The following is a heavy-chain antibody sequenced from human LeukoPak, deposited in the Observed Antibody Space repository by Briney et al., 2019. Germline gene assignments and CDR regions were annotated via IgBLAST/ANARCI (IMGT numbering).Heavy chain of an antibody. CDR1: GGSISSGGYS. J-gene: IGHJ6*03. V-gene: IGHV4-30-2*01. CDR3: ARDSPPPESYYYYYMDV. Sequence: SETLSLTCAVSGGSISSGGYSWSWIRQPPGKGLEWIWYIYHSGSTYYNPSLKSRVTISVDRSKNQFSLKLSSVTAADTAVYYCARDSPPPESYYYYYMDVWGKGTTVTVSS. CDR2: IYHSGST. D-gene: IGHD1-14*01.